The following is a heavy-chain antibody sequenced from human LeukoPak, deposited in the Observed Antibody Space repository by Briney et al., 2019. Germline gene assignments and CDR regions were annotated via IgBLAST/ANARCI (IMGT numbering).Heavy chain of an antibody. Sequence: GASVKVSCKASGYTFINYGISWVRQAPGQGLEWLGWLNPYTGATITAQSFQGRVTLTWDTSTATGYMELTSLRSDDTAVYFCVTATVTHTRDPWGPGTLVTVSS. CDR3: VTATVTHTRDP. J-gene: IGHJ5*02. D-gene: IGHD4-11*01. CDR1: GYTFINYG. V-gene: IGHV1-18*01. CDR2: LNPYTGAT.